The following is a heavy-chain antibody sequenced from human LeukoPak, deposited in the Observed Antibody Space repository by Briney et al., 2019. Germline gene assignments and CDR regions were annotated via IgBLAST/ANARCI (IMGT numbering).Heavy chain of an antibody. D-gene: IGHD3-10*01. V-gene: IGHV3-48*03. CDR1: GFTFSSYE. CDR2: ISSSGSTI. Sequence: PGGSLRLSCAASGFTFSSYEMNWVRQAPGKGLEWVSYISSSGSTIYYADSVKGRFTISRDNAKNSLYLQMNSLRAEDTAVYYCARDRRFGELFNFDYWGQGTLVTVSS. J-gene: IGHJ4*02. CDR3: ARDRRFGELFNFDY.